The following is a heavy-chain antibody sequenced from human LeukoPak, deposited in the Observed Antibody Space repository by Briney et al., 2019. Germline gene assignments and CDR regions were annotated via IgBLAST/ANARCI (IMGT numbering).Heavy chain of an antibody. CDR1: GGSFSGYY. Sequence: ETLSLTCAVYGGSFSGYYWIWIRQPPGKGLEWVANIKQDGSEKYYVDSVKGRFTISRDNAKNSLYLQMNSLRAEDTAVYYCARATPEDYGDYAFDPWGQGTLVTVSS. V-gene: IGHV3-7*01. CDR3: ARATPEDYGDYAFDP. J-gene: IGHJ5*02. D-gene: IGHD4-17*01. CDR2: IKQDGSEK.